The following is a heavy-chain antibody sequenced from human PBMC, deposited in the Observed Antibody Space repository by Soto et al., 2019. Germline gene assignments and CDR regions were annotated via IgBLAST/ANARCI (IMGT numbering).Heavy chain of an antibody. D-gene: IGHD2-15*01. J-gene: IGHJ3*02. CDR1: GYSFTSYW. V-gene: IGHV5-10-1*01. CDR2: IDPSGSYT. Sequence: GESLKISCKGSGYSFTSYWISWVRQMPGKGLEWMGRIDPSGSYTNYSPSFQGHVTISADKSISTAYLQWSSLKASDTAMYYCTMYGGNEAFDIWGQGTMVTVSS. CDR3: TMYGGNEAFDI.